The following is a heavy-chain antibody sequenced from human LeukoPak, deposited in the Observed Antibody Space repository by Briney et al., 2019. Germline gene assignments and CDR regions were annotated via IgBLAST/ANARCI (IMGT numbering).Heavy chain of an antibody. CDR3: AKANRDHLSHYYGVDV. Sequence: GGSLRLSCAASGFSFSSYGMHWLRQAPGKGPESVALIRHDGTETYHADSVKDRFTISRDDSKSTFYLQMNSLRPEDTAVYYCAKANRDHLSHYYGVDVWGPGTTV. CDR2: IRHDGTET. V-gene: IGHV3-30*02. D-gene: IGHD3-10*01. J-gene: IGHJ6*02. CDR1: GFSFSSYG.